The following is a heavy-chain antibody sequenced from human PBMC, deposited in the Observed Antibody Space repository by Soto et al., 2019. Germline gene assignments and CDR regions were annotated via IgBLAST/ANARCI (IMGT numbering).Heavy chain of an antibody. CDR3: ARVSGVIYFLDY. CDR1: GGSISSVYYY. J-gene: IGHJ4*02. Sequence: SETLSLTCTVSGGSISSVYYYWSWIRQPPGKGLEWIGYIYYSGSTYYNPSLKSRVTISVDTSKNQFSLKLSSVTAADTAVYYCARVSGVIYFLDYWGRGTLVSASS. CDR2: IYYSGST. D-gene: IGHD3-10*01. V-gene: IGHV4-30-4*01.